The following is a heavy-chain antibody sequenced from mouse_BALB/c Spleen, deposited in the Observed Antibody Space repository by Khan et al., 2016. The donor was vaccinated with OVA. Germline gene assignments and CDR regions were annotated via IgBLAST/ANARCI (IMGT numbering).Heavy chain of an antibody. V-gene: IGHV1-26*01. CDR1: GYSFTDYT. CDR3: ARSGYGGFAY. CDR2: INPYNGVT. J-gene: IGHJ3*01. D-gene: IGHD1-2*01. Sequence: VHVKQSGPELVKPGASMKISCKASGYSFTDYTMNWVKQSHGKSLEWIGLINPYNGVTSDNQRFKGKATLTVDKSSSTAYMERLSLTSGDSAVYYCARSGYGGFAYWGQGTLVTVSA.